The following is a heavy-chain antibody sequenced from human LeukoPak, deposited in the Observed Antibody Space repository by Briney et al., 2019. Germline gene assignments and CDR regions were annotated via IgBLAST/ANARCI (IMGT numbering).Heavy chain of an antibody. Sequence: GESLKISCKGSGYIFTNYWIGWVRQMPGKGLEWMGIIYPGDSDTRYSPSFQGQVTISADKSISTAYLQWSSLKASDTAMFYCARQVYSSGYFDAFDIWGQGTMVTVSA. CDR1: GYIFTNYW. J-gene: IGHJ3*02. CDR3: ARQVYSSGYFDAFDI. V-gene: IGHV5-51*01. D-gene: IGHD3-22*01. CDR2: IYPGDSDT.